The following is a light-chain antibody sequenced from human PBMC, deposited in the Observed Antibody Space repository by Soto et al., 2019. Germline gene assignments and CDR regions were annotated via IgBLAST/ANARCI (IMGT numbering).Light chain of an antibody. CDR1: QSVTAN. Sequence: EIVLTQSPGTLTLSPGERATLSXRASQSVTANLSWYPQTPGXAPRXXXDGXSTRATGIPARXSGSASGTDFTLTISSLQSEDFAVYYCQQYNNWPGTFGQGTKVDIK. J-gene: IGKJ1*01. CDR2: GXS. V-gene: IGKV3-15*01. CDR3: QQYNNWPGT.